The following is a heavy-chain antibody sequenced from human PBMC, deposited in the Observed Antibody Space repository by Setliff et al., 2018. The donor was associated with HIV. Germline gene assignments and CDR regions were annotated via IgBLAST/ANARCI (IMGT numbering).Heavy chain of an antibody. CDR1: GSTFTSYA. D-gene: IGHD2-2*01. Sequence: SVKVSCKASGSTFTSYAINWVRQAPGQGLEWMGGIIPIFSTSNYAQRFQGRVTITADESTSTAYMELYNLRSEDTAMYYCTRGRGIICALVYWGQGTLVTVSS. CDR2: IIPIFSTS. V-gene: IGHV1-69*13. CDR3: TRGRGIICALVY. J-gene: IGHJ4*02.